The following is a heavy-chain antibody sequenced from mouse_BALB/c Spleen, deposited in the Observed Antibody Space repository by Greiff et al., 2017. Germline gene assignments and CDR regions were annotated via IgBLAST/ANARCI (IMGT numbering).Heavy chain of an antibody. CDR3: AREGGNDVPWFAY. CDR2: INSNGGSN. CDR1: GFTFSSYG. D-gene: IGHD2-2*01. Sequence: EVQVVESGGGLVQPGGSLKLSCAASGFTFSSYGMSWVRQTPDKRLELVATINSNGGSNYYPDIVTGRFPISRDNAKNNLYLQMSSLKSEDTAMYYVAREGGNDVPWFAYWGQGTLVTVSA. V-gene: IGHV5-6-3*01. J-gene: IGHJ3*01.